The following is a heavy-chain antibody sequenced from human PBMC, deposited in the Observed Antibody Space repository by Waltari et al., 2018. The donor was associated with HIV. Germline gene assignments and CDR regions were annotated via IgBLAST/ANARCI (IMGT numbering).Heavy chain of an antibody. J-gene: IGHJ4*02. D-gene: IGHD3-10*02. Sequence: EVQLVQSGGGLVQPGGSRRNSCEASGFSVSRYWMHWVRQIPGQGLVWVSRSNPDGNTINYADSVRGRFTISRDYAKNTLYLQMNSLRDEDRAMYYCVKDMFGEYDYWGQGTLVTVSS. CDR1: GFSVSRYW. V-gene: IGHV3-74*01. CDR2: SNPDGNTI. CDR3: VKDMFGEYDY.